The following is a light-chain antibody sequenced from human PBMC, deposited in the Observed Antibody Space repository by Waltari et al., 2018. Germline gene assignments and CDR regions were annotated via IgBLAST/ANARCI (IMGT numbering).Light chain of an antibody. CDR2: WAS. V-gene: IGKV4-1*01. Sequence: DIVMTLSPDSLAVSLGEGATISCKSSQSLLYSLNNKNYLAWYQQKPGQPPKLLISWASTRKSGVPDRFSGSGSGTDFTLIVSSLQAEDVAVYYCQQYYSTPPTFGQGTRVEIK. J-gene: IGKJ1*01. CDR3: QQYYSTPPT. CDR1: QSLLYSLNNKNY.